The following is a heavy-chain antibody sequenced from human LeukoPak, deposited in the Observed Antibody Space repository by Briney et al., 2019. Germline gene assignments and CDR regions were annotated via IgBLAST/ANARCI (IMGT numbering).Heavy chain of an antibody. D-gene: IGHD1/OR15-1a*01. CDR2: IYTSGST. CDR3: ARIPTTRGYYYYYYYMDV. Sequence: SETLSLTCTVSGGSISSYYWSWIRQPPGKGLEWIGYIYTSGSTNYNPSLKSRVTISVDTSKNQFSLKLSSVTAADTAVYYCARIPTTRGYYYYYYYMDVWGKGTTVTASS. V-gene: IGHV4-4*09. CDR1: GGSISSYY. J-gene: IGHJ6*03.